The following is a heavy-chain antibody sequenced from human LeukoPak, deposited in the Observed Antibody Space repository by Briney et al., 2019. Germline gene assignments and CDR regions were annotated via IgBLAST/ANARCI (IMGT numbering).Heavy chain of an antibody. D-gene: IGHD3-9*01. CDR2: IYYSGST. Sequence: SETLSLTCTVSSGSISSSSYYWGWIRQPPGKGLEWIGSIYYSGSTYYNPSLKSRVTISVDTSKNQFSLKLSSVTAADTAVYYCAKYDILTGHTVAAFDYWGQGTLVTVSS. CDR1: SGSISSSSYY. CDR3: AKYDILTGHTVAAFDY. V-gene: IGHV4-39*01. J-gene: IGHJ4*02.